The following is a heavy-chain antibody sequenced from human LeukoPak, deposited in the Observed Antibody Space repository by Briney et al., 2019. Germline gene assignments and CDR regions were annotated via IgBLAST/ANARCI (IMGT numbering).Heavy chain of an antibody. D-gene: IGHD3-22*01. CDR1: GGSISSYS. CDR2: IFTSGST. V-gene: IGHV4-4*07. Sequence: MSSATLTLTCPVSGGSISSYSWTWIRQPAGKGLEWIGRIFTSGSTNYNPSLKGRVTISVDTSKNQFSLRLSSVTAADTALYYCSSSGGHYGESFDYWGQGTLVTVSS. CDR3: SSSGGHYGESFDY. J-gene: IGHJ4*02.